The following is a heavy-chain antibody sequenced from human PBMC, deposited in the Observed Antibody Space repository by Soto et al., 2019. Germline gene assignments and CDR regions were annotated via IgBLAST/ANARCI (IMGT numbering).Heavy chain of an antibody. D-gene: IGHD3-3*01. CDR1: GYTFTGYY. CDR2: INPNSGGT. CDR3: ARDLRFLEWLPYYYYYGMDV. Sequence: GASVKVSCKASGYTFTGYYMHWVQQAPGQGLEWMGWINPNSGGTNYAQKFQGRVTMTRDTSISTAYMELSRLRSDDTAVYYCARDLRFLEWLPYYYYYGMDVWGQGTTVTVS. J-gene: IGHJ6*02. V-gene: IGHV1-2*02.